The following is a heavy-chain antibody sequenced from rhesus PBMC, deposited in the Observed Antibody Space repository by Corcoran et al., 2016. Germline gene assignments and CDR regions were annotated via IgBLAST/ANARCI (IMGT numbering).Heavy chain of an antibody. CDR3: AREGSSGSWKYFDY. Sequence: QLQLQESGPGLVKPSETLSLTCAVSGGSISSNYWSWIRQPPGKGLEWIGRNSGSGGSTDYNPSLKCRVTISTDTAKNQFSLKLNSVAAADTAVYYCAREGSSGSWKYFDYWGQGVLVTVSS. D-gene: IGHD6-25*01. CDR1: GGSISSNY. J-gene: IGHJ4*01. CDR2: NSGSGGST. V-gene: IGHV4-173*01.